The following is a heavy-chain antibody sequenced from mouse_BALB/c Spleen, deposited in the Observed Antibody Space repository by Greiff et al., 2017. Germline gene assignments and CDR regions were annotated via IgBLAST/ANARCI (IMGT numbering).Heavy chain of an antibody. V-gene: IGHV5-17*02. Sequence: EVKLQESGGGLVQPGGSRKLSCAASGFTFSSFGMHWVRQAPEKGLEWVAYISSGSSTIYYADTVKGRFTISRDNPKNTLFLQMTSLRSEDTAMYYCARSDGNYEAWFAYWGQGTLVTVSA. J-gene: IGHJ3*01. CDR1: GFTFSSFG. D-gene: IGHD2-1*01. CDR3: ARSDGNYEAWFAY. CDR2: ISSGSSTI.